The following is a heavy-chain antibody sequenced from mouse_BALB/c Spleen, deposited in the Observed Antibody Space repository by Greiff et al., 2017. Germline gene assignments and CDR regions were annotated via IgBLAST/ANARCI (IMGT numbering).Heavy chain of an antibody. J-gene: IGHJ4*01. CDR3: ARYYDVYYYAMDY. CDR1: GDSITSGY. D-gene: IGHD2-12*01. V-gene: IGHV3-8*02. CDR2: ISYSGST. Sequence: EVMLVESGPSLVKPSQTLSLTCSVTGDSITSGYWNWIRKFPGNKLEYMGYISYSGSTYYNPSLKSRISITRDTSKNQYYLQLNSVTTEDTATYYCARYYDVYYYAMDYWGQGTSVTVSS.